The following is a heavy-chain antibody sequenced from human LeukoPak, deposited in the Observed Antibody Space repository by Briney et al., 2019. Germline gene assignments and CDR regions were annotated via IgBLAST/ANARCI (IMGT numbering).Heavy chain of an antibody. D-gene: IGHD6-6*01. V-gene: IGHV3-53*01. CDR1: GFTFSSYT. CDR2: IYSGGST. CDR3: ACSSSTYYYYGMDV. J-gene: IGHJ6*02. Sequence: GGSLRLSCAASGFTFSSYTMSWVRQAPGKGLEWVSVIYSGGSTYYADSVKGRFTISRDNSKNTLYLQMNSLRAEDTAVYYCACSSSTYYYYGMDVWGQGTTVTVSS.